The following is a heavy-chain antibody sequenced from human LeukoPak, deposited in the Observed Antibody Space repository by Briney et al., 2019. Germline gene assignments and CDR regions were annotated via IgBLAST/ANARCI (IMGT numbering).Heavy chain of an antibody. J-gene: IGHJ4*02. V-gene: IGHV4-59*08. CDR2: IYYSGST. D-gene: IGHD6-13*01. CDR3: ARHYSSSWSSPPYYFDY. CDR1: GGSISSYY. Sequence: SETLSLTCTASGGSISSYYWSWIRQPPGKGLEWIGYIYYSGSTNYNPSVKSRVTISVDTSKNQFSLKLSSVTAADTAVYYCARHYSSSWSSPPYYFDYWGQGTLVTVSS.